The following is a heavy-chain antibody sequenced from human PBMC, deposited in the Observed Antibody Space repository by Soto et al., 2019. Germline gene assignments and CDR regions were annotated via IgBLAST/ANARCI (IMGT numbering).Heavy chain of an antibody. V-gene: IGHV3-73*02. J-gene: IGHJ6*02. CDR2: IRSKGNNYAT. CDR1: GFSFSGSA. D-gene: IGHD4-17*01. CDR3: ASTSYGDYLSMEV. Sequence: EVQLVESGGGFVQPGGSLKLSCAASGFSFSGSAFHWVRLASEKGLEWVGRIRSKGNNYATAYAASVKGRFTISRDDSENTAYLQMNSVKTEDTALYYCASTSYGDYLSMEVWGQGTTVTVSS.